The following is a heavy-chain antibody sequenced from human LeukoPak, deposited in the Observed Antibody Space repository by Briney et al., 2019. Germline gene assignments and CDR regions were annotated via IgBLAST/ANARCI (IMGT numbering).Heavy chain of an antibody. CDR3: TTDSVYCGGDCYTTEFDY. Sequence: GRSLRLSCAASGFTFSNAWMSWVRQAPGKGLEWVGRIKSKTDGGTTDYAAPVKGRFTISRDDSKNTLYLQMNSLKTEDTAVYYCTTDSVYCGGDCYTTEFDYWGQGTLVTVSS. J-gene: IGHJ4*02. CDR2: IKSKTDGGTT. V-gene: IGHV3-15*01. D-gene: IGHD2-21*02. CDR1: GFTFSNAW.